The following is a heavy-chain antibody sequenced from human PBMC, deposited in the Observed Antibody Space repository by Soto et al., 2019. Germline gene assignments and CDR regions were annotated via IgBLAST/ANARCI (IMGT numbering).Heavy chain of an antibody. CDR2: INHSGST. D-gene: IGHD3-22*01. J-gene: IGHJ4*02. V-gene: IGHV4-34*01. CDR3: ARQAGVRGVNKYYYDSSGYYN. Sequence: PSETLSLTCAVYGGSFSGYYWSWIRQPPGKGLEWIGEINHSGSTNYNPSLKSRVTISVDTSKNQFSLKLSSVTAADTAVYYCARQAGVRGVNKYYYDSSGYYNWGQGPLVTVSS. CDR1: GGSFSGYY.